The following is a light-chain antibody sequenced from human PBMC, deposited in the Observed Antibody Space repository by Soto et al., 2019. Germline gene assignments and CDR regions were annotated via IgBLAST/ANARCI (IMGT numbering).Light chain of an antibody. CDR3: QQYNNWPPWT. V-gene: IGKV3-15*01. CDR2: GAS. CDR1: QSVSSY. Sequence: EVVLTQSPASLSLSPGDRATLSCRASQSVSSYLAWYQQKPGQAPRLLIYGASTRATGIPARFSGSGSGTEFTLTISSLQSEDFAVYYCQQYNNWPPWTFGQGTKVAIK. J-gene: IGKJ1*01.